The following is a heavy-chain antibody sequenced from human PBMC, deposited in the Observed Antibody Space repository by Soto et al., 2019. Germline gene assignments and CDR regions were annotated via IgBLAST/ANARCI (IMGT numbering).Heavy chain of an antibody. CDR2: ISGSGSAT. J-gene: IGHJ4*02. D-gene: IGHD3-22*01. Sequence: EVQLLESGGGLENPGGSLRLSCAASGFAFSSYAMNWVRQAPGKGLEWVSTISGSGSATYYADSVKGRFTVSRDSSKNTVYLQMYNVRVEDTAVYYCAKSLGSCSSGYYSYFDSWGQGTPLTV. CDR3: AKSLGSCSSGYYSYFDS. CDR1: GFAFSSYA. V-gene: IGHV3-23*01.